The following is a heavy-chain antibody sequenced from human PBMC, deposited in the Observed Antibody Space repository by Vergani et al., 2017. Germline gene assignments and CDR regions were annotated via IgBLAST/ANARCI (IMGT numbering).Heavy chain of an antibody. D-gene: IGHD1-26*01. CDR1: GSSFTSNW. Sequence: EVQLVQSGAEVKKPGESLKISCKGSGSSFTSNWISWVRQMPGKGLEWMGRMDPSDSDTNYSPSCQGHVTISADKSINTAYLQWNSLKASDTAMYYCARHGGSGSYLEYFQHWGQGTLVTVSS. CDR2: MDPSDSDT. CDR3: ARHGGSGSYLEYFQH. V-gene: IGHV5-10-1*01. J-gene: IGHJ1*01.